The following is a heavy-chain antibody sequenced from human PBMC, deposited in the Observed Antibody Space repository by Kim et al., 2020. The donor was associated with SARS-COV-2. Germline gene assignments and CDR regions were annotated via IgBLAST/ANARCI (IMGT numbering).Heavy chain of an antibody. CDR2: IIPIFGTA. V-gene: IGHV1-69*13. D-gene: IGHD2-2*01. J-gene: IGHJ6*02. CDR1: GGTFSSYA. Sequence: SVKVSCKASGGTFSSYAISWVRQAPGQGLEWMGGIIPIFGTANYAQKFQGRVTITADESTSTAYMELSSLRSEDTAVYYCATTHCSSTSCYADYYYYGMDVWGQGTTVTVSS. CDR3: ATTHCSSTSCYADYYYYGMDV.